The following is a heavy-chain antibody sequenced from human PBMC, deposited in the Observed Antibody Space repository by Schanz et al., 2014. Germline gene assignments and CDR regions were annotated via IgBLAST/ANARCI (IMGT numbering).Heavy chain of an antibody. CDR3: AKALGLRPFDY. Sequence: EVQLVESGGGLVQPGGSLRLSCAASGFTVSSNYMSWVRQAPGKGLVWVSTIDTAGSYTSYVDSVKGRFTISRDNAKNTLYLQMNGLRPEDTAFYYCAKALGLRPFDYWGQGTLVTVSS. D-gene: IGHD2-21*01. CDR2: IDTAGSYT. CDR1: GFTVSSNY. V-gene: IGHV3-74*02. J-gene: IGHJ4*02.